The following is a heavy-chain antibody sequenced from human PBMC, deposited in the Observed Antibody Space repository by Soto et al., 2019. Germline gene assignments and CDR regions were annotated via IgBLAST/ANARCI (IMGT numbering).Heavy chain of an antibody. J-gene: IGHJ4*02. D-gene: IGHD3-22*01. V-gene: IGHV3-33*01. Sequence: GGSLRLSCAASGFTFSNYGMHWVRQAPGKGLEWVAVIWYDGNNKYYADSVKGRFTISRDNSNNTLYVQMTSLRAEDTAVYYCARETYYYDSSGYLKAPFDYWGQGTRVTVSS. CDR3: ARETYYYDSSGYLKAPFDY. CDR2: IWYDGNNK. CDR1: GFTFSNYG.